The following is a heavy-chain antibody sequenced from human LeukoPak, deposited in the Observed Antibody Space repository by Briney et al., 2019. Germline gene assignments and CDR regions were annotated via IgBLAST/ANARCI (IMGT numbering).Heavy chain of an antibody. D-gene: IGHD4-17*01. Sequence: PSQTLSLTCTVSGGSISSGGYYWSWIRQHPGKGLEWIGYIYYSGSTYYNPSLKSRVTISVDTSKNQFSLKLSSVTAADTAVYYCARGDYGDYVFDYWGQGTLVIVSS. CDR2: IYYSGST. J-gene: IGHJ4*02. CDR1: GGSISSGGYY. V-gene: IGHV4-31*03. CDR3: ARGDYGDYVFDY.